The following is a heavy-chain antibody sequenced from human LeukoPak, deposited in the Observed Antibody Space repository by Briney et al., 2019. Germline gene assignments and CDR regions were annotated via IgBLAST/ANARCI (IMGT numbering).Heavy chain of an antibody. J-gene: IGHJ4*02. Sequence: ASVKVSCKASGYAFTDYYIHWVRQAPGQGLEWVGWINPNSGGTIYAQKFQGRVTMTRDTSISTLYMELSRLRSDDTAVYYCARSTGTTFGFSDYWGPGTLDTVSS. V-gene: IGHV1-2*02. CDR2: INPNSGGT. CDR3: ARSTGTTFGFSDY. CDR1: GYAFTDYY. D-gene: IGHD3-16*01.